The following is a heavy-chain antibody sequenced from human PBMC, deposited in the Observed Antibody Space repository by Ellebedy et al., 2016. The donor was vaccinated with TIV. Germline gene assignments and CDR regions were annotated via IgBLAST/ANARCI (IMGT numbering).Heavy chain of an antibody. V-gene: IGHV3-48*02. D-gene: IGHD4-17*01. J-gene: IGHJ4*02. CDR2: FGSGGST. CDR3: ARSTVTDY. CDR1: GFTLSSYN. Sequence: GGSLRLSCAASGFTLSSYNMNWVRQAPGKGLEWVSYFGSGGSTIYANSVKGRFTMSRDTAKNSLYLQMSSLKDEDTAVYYCARSTVTDYWGQGTLVTVSS.